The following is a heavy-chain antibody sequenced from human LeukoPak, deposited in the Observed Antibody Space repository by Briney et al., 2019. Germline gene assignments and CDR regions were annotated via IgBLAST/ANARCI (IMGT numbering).Heavy chain of an antibody. J-gene: IGHJ4*02. CDR3: ARGQRCSSTSCYTVDY. CDR2: INPNSGGT. CDR1: GYTFTGYY. D-gene: IGHD2-2*02. V-gene: IGHV1-2*02. Sequence: ASVKVSCKASGYTFTGYYMHWVRQAPGQGLEWMGWINPNSGGTNYAQKSQGRVTMTRDTSISTAYMELSRLRSDDTAVYYCARGQRCSSTSCYTVDYWGQGTLVTVSS.